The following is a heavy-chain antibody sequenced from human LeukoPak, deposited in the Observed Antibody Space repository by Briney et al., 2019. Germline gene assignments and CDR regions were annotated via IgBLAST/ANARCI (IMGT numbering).Heavy chain of an antibody. Sequence: SVKVSCKASGYTFTGYYMHWVRQAPGQGLEWMGWINPNSGGTNYAQKFQGRVTMTRDTSISTAYMELSRLRSDDTAVYYCARTYYYDSSGYYYGDYWGQGTLVTVSS. CDR3: ARTYYYDSSGYYYGDY. CDR1: GYTFTGYY. V-gene: IGHV1-2*02. CDR2: INPNSGGT. J-gene: IGHJ4*02. D-gene: IGHD3-22*01.